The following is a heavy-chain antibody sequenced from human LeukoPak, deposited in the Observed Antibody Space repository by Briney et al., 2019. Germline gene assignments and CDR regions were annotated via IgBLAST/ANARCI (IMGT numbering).Heavy chain of an antibody. Sequence: SVKVSCKASGGTFSSYAMSWVRQAPGQGLEWMGRIIPILGIANYAQKFQGRVTITAGKSTSTAYMELSSLRSEDTAVYYCARLYSSSWYGGYYYGMDVWGQGTTVTVSS. D-gene: IGHD6-13*01. CDR3: ARLYSSSWYGGYYYGMDV. CDR2: IIPILGIA. J-gene: IGHJ6*02. CDR1: GGTFSSYA. V-gene: IGHV1-69*04.